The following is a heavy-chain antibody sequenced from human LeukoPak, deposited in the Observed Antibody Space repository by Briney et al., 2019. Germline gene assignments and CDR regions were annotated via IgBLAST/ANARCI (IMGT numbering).Heavy chain of an antibody. CDR2: ISGSGGST. J-gene: IGHJ4*02. CDR3: AKGHYGSGSSFFDY. D-gene: IGHD3-10*01. CDR1: GFTFSSYA. Sequence: GGSLRLSCAASGFTFSSYAMSWVRQAPGKGLEWVSAISGSGGSTYYADSVKGRFTISRDNSKNTLYLQMNSLRAEDTAVYYGAKGHYGSGSSFFDYWGQGTLVTVSS. V-gene: IGHV3-23*01.